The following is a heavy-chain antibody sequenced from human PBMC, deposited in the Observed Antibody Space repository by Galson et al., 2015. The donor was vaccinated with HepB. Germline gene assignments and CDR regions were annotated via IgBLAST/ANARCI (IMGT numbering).Heavy chain of an antibody. J-gene: IGHJ4*02. CDR1: GFIFSNYA. D-gene: IGHD6-19*01. Sequence: SLRLSCAGSGFIFSNYALSWVRQAPGKGLQWVSGLSGDTYGTYYADSVKGRFTISRDNSNSRLYLQMTSVTADDTATYYCAKGRGWYTGFDSWGQGALVTVSS. V-gene: IGHV3-23*01. CDR2: LSGDTYGT. CDR3: AKGRGWYTGFDS.